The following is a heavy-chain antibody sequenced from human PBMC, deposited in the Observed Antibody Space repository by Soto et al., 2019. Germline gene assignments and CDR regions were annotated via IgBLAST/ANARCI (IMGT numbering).Heavy chain of an antibody. CDR3: AIDRYHENRGWNSYIWFDH. V-gene: IGHV4-61*01. CDR2: TYYSGST. CDR1: GGSVSSGTYY. J-gene: IGHJ5*02. Sequence: QVQLQESGPGLVKPSETLSLTCTVSGGSVSSGTYYWSWIRQPPGKGLEWLGYTYYSGSTNNPSLKSRVSISVDTSKNQFSVKLISVTAAHTAVYYCAIDRYHENRGWNSYIWFDHWGQGTLVTVSS. D-gene: IGHD1-1*01.